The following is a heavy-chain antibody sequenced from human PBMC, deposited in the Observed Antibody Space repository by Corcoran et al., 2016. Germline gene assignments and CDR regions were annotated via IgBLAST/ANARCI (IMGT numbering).Heavy chain of an antibody. CDR3: TTGPFLAYYYGMDV. D-gene: IGHD3-3*01. Sequence: EVQLVESGGGLVKPGGSLRLSCAASGFTFSNAWMNWVRQAPGKGLEWVGRIKSKTDGGTTDYAAPVKGRFTISRDDSKNTLYLQMNSLKTEDTAVDYCTTGPFLAYYYGMDVWGQGTTVTVSS. V-gene: IGHV3-15*07. CDR1: GFTFSNAW. CDR2: IKSKTDGGTT. J-gene: IGHJ6*02.